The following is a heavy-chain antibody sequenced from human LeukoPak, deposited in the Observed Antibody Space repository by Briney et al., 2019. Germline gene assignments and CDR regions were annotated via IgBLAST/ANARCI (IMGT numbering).Heavy chain of an antibody. J-gene: IGHJ4*02. CDR3: ARDLGENYDSSGYSPY. CDR1: GFTFSDYY. CDR2: ISGSSSSA. D-gene: IGHD3-22*01. Sequence: PGGSLSLSCAASGFTFSDYYMSWIRQAPGKGLEWVSYISGSSSSANYADSVKGRFTISRDNAKNSLYLQMNCLRAEDTAVYYCARDLGENYDSSGYSPYWGQGTLITVSS. V-gene: IGHV3-11*06.